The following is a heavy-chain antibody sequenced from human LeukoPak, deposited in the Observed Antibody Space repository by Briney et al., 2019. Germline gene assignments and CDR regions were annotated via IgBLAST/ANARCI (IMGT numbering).Heavy chain of an antibody. Sequence: GASVKVSCKASGYTFTSYGVSWVRQAPGQGLEWMGWISAYNGNTNYAQKLRGRVTMTTDTSTSTAYMELRSLRSDDTAVYYCAREYRDYYDSSGNYLDFWGQGTLVTVSS. CDR1: GYTFTSYG. J-gene: IGHJ4*02. CDR3: AREYRDYYDSSGNYLDF. D-gene: IGHD3-22*01. CDR2: ISAYNGNT. V-gene: IGHV1-18*01.